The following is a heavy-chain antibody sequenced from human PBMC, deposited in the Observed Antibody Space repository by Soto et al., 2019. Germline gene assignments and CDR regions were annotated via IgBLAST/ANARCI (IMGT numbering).Heavy chain of an antibody. D-gene: IGHD3-9*01. CDR2: ISPKSVGT. CDR3: ARPPGYISDWYYFDL. CDR1: GYSFIDYY. V-gene: IGHV1-2*02. J-gene: IGHJ4*02. Sequence: ASVKVSCKASGYSFIDYYIHWVRQAPGQGFEWMGRISPKSVGTNYAQKFEGRVTMTWDTSLNTAYMELSSLISDDTAVYYCARPPGYISDWYYFDLWGQGTLVTVSS.